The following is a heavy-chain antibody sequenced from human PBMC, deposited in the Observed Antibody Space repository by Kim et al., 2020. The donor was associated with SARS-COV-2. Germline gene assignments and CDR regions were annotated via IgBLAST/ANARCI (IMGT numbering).Heavy chain of an antibody. CDR2: VYYSGST. CDR1: GGSISTYY. CDR3: ARAWDGMDV. V-gene: IGHV4-59*01. D-gene: IGHD1-26*01. J-gene: IGHJ6*02. Sequence: SETLSLTCTVSGGSISTYYWSWIRQPPGKGLEWIGYVYYSGSTSYNPSLKSRLTISVDTSKNQFSLKVSSVTAADTAVYYCARAWDGMDVWGQGATVTVSS.